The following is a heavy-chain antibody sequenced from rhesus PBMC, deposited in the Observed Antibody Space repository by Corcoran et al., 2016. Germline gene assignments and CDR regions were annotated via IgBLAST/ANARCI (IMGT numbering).Heavy chain of an antibody. J-gene: IGHJ6*01. Sequence: QVQLVQSGAEVKKPGASVKLSCKASGYTFTSYRINWGRQATGQGLEWMGWINPRNGNTGYEQKIQGRVTMSRDTSTGTAYMELSSLSSEDTAVYYCARVSARYGLHSWGQGVVVTVSS. CDR1: GYTFTSYR. CDR2: INPRNGNT. V-gene: IGHV1-200*01. CDR3: ARVSARYGLHS.